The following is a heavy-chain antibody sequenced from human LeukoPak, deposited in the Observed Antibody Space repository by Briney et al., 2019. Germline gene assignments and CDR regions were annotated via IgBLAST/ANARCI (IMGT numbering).Heavy chain of an antibody. CDR1: GGSISSSSYY. CDR3: ARVYSSSWGDWFDP. Sequence: SETLSLTCTVSGGSISSSSYYWGWIRQPPGKGLEWIGSIYYSGSTYYNPSLKSRVTISVDTSKNQFSLKLSSVTAADTAVYYCARVYSSSWGDWFDPWGQGTLVTVSS. V-gene: IGHV4-39*07. CDR2: IYYSGST. J-gene: IGHJ5*02. D-gene: IGHD6-13*01.